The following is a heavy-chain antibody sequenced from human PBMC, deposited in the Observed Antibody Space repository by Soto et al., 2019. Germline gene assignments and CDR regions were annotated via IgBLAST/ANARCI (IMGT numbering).Heavy chain of an antibody. CDR2: IRSKAYGGTT. CDR3: TRDPGVLRYFDCLLSKTPFDY. D-gene: IGHD3-9*01. Sequence: PGGSLRLSCTASGFTFGDYAMSWFRQAPGKGLEWVGFIRSKAYGGTTEYAASVKGRFTISRDDSKSIAYLQMNSLKTEDTAVYYCTRDPGVLRYFDCLLSKTPFDYWGQRTLVTVSS. J-gene: IGHJ4*02. CDR1: GFTFGDYA. V-gene: IGHV3-49*03.